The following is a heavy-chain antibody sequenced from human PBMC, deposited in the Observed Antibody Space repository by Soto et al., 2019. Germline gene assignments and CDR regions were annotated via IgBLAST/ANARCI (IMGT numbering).Heavy chain of an antibody. Sequence: GALRLSCATSGFTFSTYAMHWVRQAPGKGLEYVSAISSNGRSTYYANSVKGRFTISRDNSKNTLYLQMDSLRAEDMAVYYCARDRCTNRLCYAPSDYWGQGTLVTVS. CDR1: GFTFSTYA. V-gene: IGHV3-64*01. D-gene: IGHD2-8*01. CDR3: ARDRCTNRLCYAPSDY. J-gene: IGHJ4*02. CDR2: ISSNGRST.